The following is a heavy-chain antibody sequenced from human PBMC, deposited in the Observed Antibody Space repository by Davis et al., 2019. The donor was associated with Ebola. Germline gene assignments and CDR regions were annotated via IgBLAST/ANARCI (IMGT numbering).Heavy chain of an antibody. CDR2: INAGNGNT. Sequence: ASVKVSCKASGYIFTSYAIHWVRQAPGQRLEWMGWINAGNGNTKYSQKFQGRVTITRDTSASTAYMELSSLRSEDTAVYYCARGWLAYYYYYGMDVWGQGTTVTVSS. J-gene: IGHJ6*02. CDR1: GYIFTSYA. D-gene: IGHD6-19*01. V-gene: IGHV1-3*01. CDR3: ARGWLAYYYYYGMDV.